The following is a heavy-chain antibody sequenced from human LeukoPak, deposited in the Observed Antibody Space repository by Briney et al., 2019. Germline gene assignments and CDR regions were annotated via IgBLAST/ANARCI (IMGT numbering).Heavy chain of an antibody. D-gene: IGHD3-22*01. CDR3: ARWNYFDNSGYYSDWYFDL. Sequence: SETLSLTCSVSGGSISSYYWSWIRQPTGKGLEWIGYIHYTGSTNYNPSLKSRVTMSLDTSKNQFSMELMSVTAADTAVYYCARWNYFDNSGYYSDWYFDLWGHGTLVTVSS. V-gene: IGHV4-59*08. CDR2: IHYTGST. J-gene: IGHJ2*01. CDR1: GGSISSYY.